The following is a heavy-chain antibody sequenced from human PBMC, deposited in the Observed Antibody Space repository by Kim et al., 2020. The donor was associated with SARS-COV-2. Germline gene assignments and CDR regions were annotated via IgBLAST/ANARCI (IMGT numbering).Heavy chain of an antibody. Sequence: SVKVSCKASGGTFSSYAISWVRQAPGQGLEWMGGIIPIFGTANYAQKFQGRVTITADESTSTAYMELSSLRSEDTAVYYCARGPHFYYYDSSGYYGYFQHWGQGTLVTVSS. J-gene: IGHJ1*01. V-gene: IGHV1-69*13. CDR1: GGTFSSYA. D-gene: IGHD3-22*01. CDR2: IIPIFGTA. CDR3: ARGPHFYYYDSSGYYGYFQH.